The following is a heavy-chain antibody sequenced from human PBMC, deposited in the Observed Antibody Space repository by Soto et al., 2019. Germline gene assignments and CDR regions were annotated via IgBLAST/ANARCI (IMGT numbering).Heavy chain of an antibody. V-gene: IGHV3-23*01. CDR3: AKMYYDFWSGYLGRYYFDY. Sequence: EVQLLESGGGLVQPGGSLRLSCAASGFTFSSYAMSWVRQAPGKGLEWVSAISGSGGSTYYADSVKGRFTISRDNSKNTLYLQMSSLRAEDTAVYYCAKMYYDFWSGYLGRYYFDYWGQGTLVTVSS. D-gene: IGHD3-3*01. J-gene: IGHJ4*02. CDR1: GFTFSSYA. CDR2: ISGSGGST.